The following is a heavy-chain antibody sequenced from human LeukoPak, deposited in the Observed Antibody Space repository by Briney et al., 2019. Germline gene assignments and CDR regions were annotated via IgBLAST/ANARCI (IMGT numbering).Heavy chain of an antibody. CDR2: IHSDGTT. CDR3: ARHRTYYYDSSGYYFFDY. V-gene: IGHV4-4*09. D-gene: IGHD3-22*01. J-gene: IGHJ4*02. CDR1: GGSLTNYY. Sequence: SETLSLTCSVSGGSLTNYYWGWIRQPPGKGLEFIGYIHSDGTTNYDSSLQSRVAISLDTSKIQFSLKLSSVTAADTAVYYCARHRTYYYDSSGYYFFDYWGQGTLVTVSS.